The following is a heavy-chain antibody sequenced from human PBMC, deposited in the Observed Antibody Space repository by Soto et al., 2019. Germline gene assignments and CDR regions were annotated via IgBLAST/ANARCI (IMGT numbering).Heavy chain of an antibody. CDR2: IYYSGST. CDR3: ARDGVVPAAPRFDP. D-gene: IGHD2-2*01. J-gene: IGHJ5*02. Sequence: SETLSLTCTVSGGSISSGGYYWSWIRQHPGKGLEWIGYIYYSGSTYYNPSLKSRVTISVDTSKNQFSLKLSSVTAADTAVYYCARDGVVPAAPRFDPWGQGTLVTVSS. CDR1: GGSISSGGYY. V-gene: IGHV4-31*03.